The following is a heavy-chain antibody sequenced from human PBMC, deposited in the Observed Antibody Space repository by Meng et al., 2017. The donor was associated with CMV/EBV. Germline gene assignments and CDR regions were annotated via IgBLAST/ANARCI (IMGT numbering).Heavy chain of an antibody. J-gene: IGHJ4*02. CDR1: GVTFSSHS. CDR2: ISYDGSNK. V-gene: IGHV3-30-3*01. CDR3: ARGDYFDY. Sequence: VRVAASGGGWLTSARSVSLPCAASGVTFSSHSMHWVRQAPGKGLEWVAVISYDGSNKYYADSVKGRFTISRDNSKNTLYLQMNSLRAEDTAVYYCARGDYFDYWGQGTLVTVSS.